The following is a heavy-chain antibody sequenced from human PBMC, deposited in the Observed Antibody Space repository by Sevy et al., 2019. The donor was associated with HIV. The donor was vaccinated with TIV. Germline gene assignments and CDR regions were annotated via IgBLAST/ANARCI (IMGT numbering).Heavy chain of an antibody. V-gene: IGHV1-18*04. J-gene: IGHJ4*02. CDR3: ARQFGSHPPSRAFDY. CDR1: GYTFTSYG. CDR2: ISAYNGNT. Sequence: ASVKVSCKASGYTFTSYGISWVRQAPGQGLEWMGWISAYNGNTNYAQKLQGRVTMTTDTSTSTAYMELRSLRSDDTAVYYSARQFGSHPPSRAFDYWGQGTLVTVSS. D-gene: IGHD2-15*01.